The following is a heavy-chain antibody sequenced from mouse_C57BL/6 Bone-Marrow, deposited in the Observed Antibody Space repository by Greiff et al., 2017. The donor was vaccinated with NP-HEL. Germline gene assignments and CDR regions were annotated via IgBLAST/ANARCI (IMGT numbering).Heavy chain of an antibody. CDR1: GFTFSSYA. D-gene: IGHD2-4*01. CDR2: ISDGGSYT. J-gene: IGHJ3*01. Sequence: EVQRVESGGGLVKPGGSLKLSCAASGFTFSSYAMSWVRQTPEKRLEWVATISDGGSYTYYPDNVKGRFTISSDNAKNNLYLQMSHLKSEDTAMYYCARDRRIYYDYSWFAYWGQGTLVTVSA. CDR3: ARDRRIYYDYSWFAY. V-gene: IGHV5-4*01.